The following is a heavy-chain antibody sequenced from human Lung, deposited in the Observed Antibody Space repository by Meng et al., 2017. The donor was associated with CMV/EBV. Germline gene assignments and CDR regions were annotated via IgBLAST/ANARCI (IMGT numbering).Heavy chain of an antibody. CDR2: IYPGDSDT. Sequence: GEXXKISCKGSGYSFTSYWIGWVRQMPGKGLEWMGIIYPGDSDTRYSPSFQGQVTISADKSISTAYLQWSSLKASDTAMYYCARTVKYYYDSSGPDPWGQVNXVTGSS. D-gene: IGHD3-22*01. CDR3: ARTVKYYYDSSGPDP. CDR1: GYSFTSYW. V-gene: IGHV5-51*01. J-gene: IGHJ5*02.